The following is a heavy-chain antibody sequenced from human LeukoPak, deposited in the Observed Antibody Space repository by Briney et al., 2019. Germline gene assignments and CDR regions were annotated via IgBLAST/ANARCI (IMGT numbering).Heavy chain of an antibody. D-gene: IGHD2-15*01. CDR1: GGSLSGYY. CDR3: ARGVVVVAATNAFDI. V-gene: IGHV4-34*01. J-gene: IGHJ3*02. Sequence: SETLSLTCAVYGGSLSGYYWSWIRQPPGKGLEWIGEINHSGSTNYNPSLKSRVSISVDMSKNQFSLKLSSVTAADTAVYYCARGVVVVAATNAFDIWGQGTMVAVSS. CDR2: INHSGST.